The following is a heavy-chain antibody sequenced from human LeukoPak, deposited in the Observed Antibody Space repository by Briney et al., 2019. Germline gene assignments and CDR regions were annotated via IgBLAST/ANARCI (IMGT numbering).Heavy chain of an antibody. V-gene: IGHV1-69*01. CDR3: ASGYSYGEDFDY. CDR2: IIPIFGTA. CDR1: GGTFSSYA. J-gene: IGHJ4*02. D-gene: IGHD5-18*01. Sequence: SVKVSCKASGGTFSSYAISWVRQAPGQGLEWMGEIIPIFGTANYAQKFQGRVTITADESTSTAYMELSSLRSEDTAVYYCASGYSYGEDFDYWGQGTLVTVSS.